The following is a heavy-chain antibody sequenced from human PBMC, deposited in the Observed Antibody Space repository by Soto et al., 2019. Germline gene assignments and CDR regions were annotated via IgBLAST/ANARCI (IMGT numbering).Heavy chain of an antibody. Sequence: PSETLSLNCTVSGGSISSYYWSWIRQPAGKGLEWIGRIYTSGSTNYNPSLKSRVTMSVDTSKNQFSLKLSSVTAADTAVYYCARDTYYYDSSGYRAFDYWGQGTLVTVSS. J-gene: IGHJ4*02. CDR2: IYTSGST. CDR3: ARDTYYYDSSGYRAFDY. D-gene: IGHD3-22*01. V-gene: IGHV4-4*07. CDR1: GGSISSYY.